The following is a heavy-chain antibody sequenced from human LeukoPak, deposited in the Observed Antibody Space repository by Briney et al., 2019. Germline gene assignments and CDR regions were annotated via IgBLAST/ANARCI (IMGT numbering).Heavy chain of an antibody. D-gene: IGHD3-9*01. CDR3: ARAAGGPYDILTGPYDY. Sequence: ASVKVSCKASGYTFTSYYMHWVRQAPAQGLEWMGIINPSGGSTSYAQKFQGRVTMTRDTSTSTVYMELSSLRSEDTAVYYCARAAGGPYDILTGPYDYWGQETLVTVSS. J-gene: IGHJ4*02. CDR2: INPSGGST. CDR1: GYTFTSYY. V-gene: IGHV1-46*01.